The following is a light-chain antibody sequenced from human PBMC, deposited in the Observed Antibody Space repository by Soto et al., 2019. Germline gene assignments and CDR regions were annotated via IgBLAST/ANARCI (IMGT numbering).Light chain of an antibody. Sequence: QLVLTQPPSASGTPGQRVTISCSGSSSNIGSNYVYWYQQFTGTAPKLLIDGSNQRPSGVPDRFSGSKSGTSASLAISGLRSEDEAHYYCAAWDGSLSAWMFGGGTQLTVL. CDR1: SSNIGSNY. V-gene: IGLV1-47*02. CDR3: AAWDGSLSAWM. CDR2: GSN. J-gene: IGLJ3*02.